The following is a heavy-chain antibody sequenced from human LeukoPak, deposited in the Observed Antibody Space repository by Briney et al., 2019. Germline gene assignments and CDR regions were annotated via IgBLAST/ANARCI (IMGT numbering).Heavy chain of an antibody. CDR3: ARQGGGWLIDY. D-gene: IGHD6-19*01. J-gene: IGHJ4*02. V-gene: IGHV4-59*08. Sequence: SETLSLTCTVSGGSLSSYYWSWIRQPPGKGLEWIGYIYYSGSTNYNPSLKSRVTISVDTSKNQFFLKLSSVTAADTAVYYCARQGGGWLIDYWGQGTLVTVSS. CDR1: GGSLSSYY. CDR2: IYYSGST.